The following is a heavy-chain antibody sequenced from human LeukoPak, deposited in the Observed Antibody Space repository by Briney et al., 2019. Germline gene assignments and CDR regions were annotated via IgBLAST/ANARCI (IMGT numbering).Heavy chain of an antibody. Sequence: SETLSLTCAVYGGSFSGYYWGWIRQPPGKGLEWMGEINHSGSTNYNPSLKSRVTISVDTSKNQFSLKLSSVTAADTAVYYCARERGLPYYYYGMDVWGQGTTVTVSS. CDR2: INHSGST. V-gene: IGHV4-34*01. CDR1: GGSFSGYY. D-gene: IGHD5-24*01. J-gene: IGHJ6*02. CDR3: ARERGLPYYYYGMDV.